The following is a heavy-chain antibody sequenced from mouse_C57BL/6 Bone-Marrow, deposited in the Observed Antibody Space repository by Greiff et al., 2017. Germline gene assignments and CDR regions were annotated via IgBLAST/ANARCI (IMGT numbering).Heavy chain of an antibody. V-gene: IGHV14-2*01. CDR1: GFNIKDYY. CDR3: ARIRIYYGSSYGWYFDV. D-gene: IGHD1-1*01. Sequence: EVQRVESGAELVKPGASVKLSCTASGFNIKDYYMHWVKQRTEQGLEWIGRIDPEDGETKYAPKFQGKATITADTSSNTSYLQLSSLTSEDTAVYYCARIRIYYGSSYGWYFDVWGTGTTVTVSS. J-gene: IGHJ1*03. CDR2: IDPEDGET.